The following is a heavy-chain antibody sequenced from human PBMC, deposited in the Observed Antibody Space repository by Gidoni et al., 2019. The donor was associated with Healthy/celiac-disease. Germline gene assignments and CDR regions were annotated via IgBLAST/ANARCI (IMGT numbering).Heavy chain of an antibody. V-gene: IGHV3-66*01. Sequence: EVQLVESGGGLVQPGGSLRLSCAASGFTVSSNYMSWVRQAPGKGLEWVSVIYSGGSTYYADSVKGRFTISRDNSKNTLYLQMNSLRAEDTAVYYCARDGAGERWLRWYYFDYWGQGTLVTVSS. CDR2: IYSGGST. CDR1: GFTVSSNY. J-gene: IGHJ4*02. D-gene: IGHD5-12*01. CDR3: ARDGAGERWLRWYYFDY.